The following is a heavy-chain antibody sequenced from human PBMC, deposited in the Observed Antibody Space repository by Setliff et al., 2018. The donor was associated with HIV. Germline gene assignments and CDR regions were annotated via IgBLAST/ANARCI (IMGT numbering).Heavy chain of an antibody. V-gene: IGHV1-46*01. D-gene: IGHD4-4*01. J-gene: IGHJ6*03. Sequence: ASVKVSCKASGHSFTTYFLHWVRQAPGQGLEWMGWMNPDSGSTTYAQKFQGRVTMTRDTSTSTVYMELSSLRSEDTAVYYCARDAFDYTAYYYSYMDVWGKGTTVTVSS. CDR1: GHSFTTYF. CDR2: MNPDSGST. CDR3: ARDAFDYTAYYYSYMDV.